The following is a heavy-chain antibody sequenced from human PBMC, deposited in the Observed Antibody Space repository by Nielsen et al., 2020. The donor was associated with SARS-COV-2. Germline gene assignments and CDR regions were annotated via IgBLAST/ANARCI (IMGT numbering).Heavy chain of an antibody. CDR3: ARGYCSSTSCSPFAYMDV. J-gene: IGHJ6*03. D-gene: IGHD2-2*01. V-gene: IGHV1-69*01. Sequence: WVRQAPGQGLEWMGWIIPIFGTANYAQKFQGRVTITADESTSTACMELSSLRSEDTAVYYCARGYCSSTSCSPFAYMDVWGKGTTVTVSS. CDR2: IIPIFGTA.